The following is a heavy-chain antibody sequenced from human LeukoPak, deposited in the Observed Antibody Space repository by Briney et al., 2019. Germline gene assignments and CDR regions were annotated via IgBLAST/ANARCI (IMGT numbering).Heavy chain of an antibody. CDR1: GFTFDDYG. Sequence: GGSLRLSCAASGFTFDDYGMSWVRQAPGKGLEWVSGINWNGGSTGYADSVKGRFTISRDNAKNSLYLQMNSLRAEDTAVYYCAKDLDSDYYFHYWGQGTLVTVSS. J-gene: IGHJ4*02. CDR2: INWNGGST. CDR3: AKDLDSDYYFHY. D-gene: IGHD3-10*01. V-gene: IGHV3-20*04.